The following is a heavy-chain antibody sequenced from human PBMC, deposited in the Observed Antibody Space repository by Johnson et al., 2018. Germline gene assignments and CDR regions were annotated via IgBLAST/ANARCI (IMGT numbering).Heavy chain of an antibody. CDR2: VYHSGST. J-gene: IGHJ1*01. Sequence: QVQLQESGPGLVKPSETLSLTCTVSGGSISSYWWSWIRQPPGKGLEYIGYVYHSGSTIYNPSLESRVTITIDTSKNQFSLTLRSVTAADTAMYYCARGGEYFQDWGQGTLVTVSS. CDR1: GGSISSYW. V-gene: IGHV4-59*01. D-gene: IGHD6-25*01. CDR3: ARGGEYFQD.